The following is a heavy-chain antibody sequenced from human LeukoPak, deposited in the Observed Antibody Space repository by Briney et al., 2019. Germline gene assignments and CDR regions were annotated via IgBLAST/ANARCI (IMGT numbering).Heavy chain of an antibody. D-gene: IGHD3-22*01. Sequence: GGSLRLSCAASGFTFSSYSMNWVRQAPGKGLEWVSSISSSSSYIYYADSVKGRFTISRDNAKNSLYLQMNSLRAEDTAVYYCVRALRQYYYDSSGYEQNNWFDPWGQGTLVTVSS. CDR1: GFTFSSYS. V-gene: IGHV3-21*01. J-gene: IGHJ5*02. CDR3: VRALRQYYYDSSGYEQNNWFDP. CDR2: ISSSSSYI.